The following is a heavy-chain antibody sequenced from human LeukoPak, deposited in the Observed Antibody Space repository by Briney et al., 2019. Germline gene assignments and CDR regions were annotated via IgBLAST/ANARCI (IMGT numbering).Heavy chain of an antibody. CDR1: GYSFTSHY. J-gene: IGHJ4*02. D-gene: IGHD5-18*01. CDR2: ISAYNGNT. V-gene: IGHV1-18*04. Sequence: ASVKVSCKASGYSFTSHYMHWVRQAPGQGLEWMGWISAYNGNTNYAQKLQGRVTMTTDTSTSTAYMELRSLRSDDTAVYYCAREHSYGRFPFDYWGQGTLVTVSS. CDR3: AREHSYGRFPFDY.